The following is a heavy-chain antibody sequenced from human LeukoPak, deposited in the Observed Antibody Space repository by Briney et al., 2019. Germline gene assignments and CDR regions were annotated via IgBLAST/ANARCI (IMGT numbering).Heavy chain of an antibody. J-gene: IGHJ4*02. CDR1: GFTFSSYE. CDR2: ITGSGSTI. D-gene: IGHD2/OR15-2a*01. Sequence: GGSPRLSCAASGFTFSSYEMNWVRQAPGKGLEWVSYITGSGSTIYSADSVKGRFTISRDNAKNSLYLQMNSLRAEDTAVYYCARHEGSSFSLDYWGQGTLVTVSS. CDR3: ARHEGSSFSLDY. V-gene: IGHV3-48*03.